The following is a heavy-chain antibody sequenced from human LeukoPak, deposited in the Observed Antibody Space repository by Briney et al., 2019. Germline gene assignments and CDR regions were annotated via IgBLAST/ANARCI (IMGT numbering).Heavy chain of an antibody. CDR2: INPNSGGT. CDR3: ARVFYAKDIVVVPAYYYYCLDV. J-gene: IGHJ6*03. CDR1: GYTFTGYY. Sequence: APVKVSCKASGYTFTGYYMHWVRQAPGQGLEWMGWINPNSGGTNYAQKFQGRVTMTRDTSISTAYMEVSRLRSDDTAVYYCARVFYAKDIVVVPAYYYYCLDVWGKGTTVTVSS. V-gene: IGHV1-2*02. D-gene: IGHD2-2*01.